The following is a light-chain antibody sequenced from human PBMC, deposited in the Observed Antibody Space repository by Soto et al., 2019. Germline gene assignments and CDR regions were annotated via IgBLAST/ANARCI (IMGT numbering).Light chain of an antibody. V-gene: IGLV1-40*01. Sequence: QLVLTQPPSVSGAPGQRVTISCTGSSSNIGSTYDVQWYQQLPGTAPKLLIHGNTNRPSGVPDRFSGSKSGTSASLAITGLQADGEADYYCQSYDDSLSVHYVFGTGTKLTVL. CDR3: QSYDDSLSVHYV. CDR1: SSNIGSTYD. CDR2: GNT. J-gene: IGLJ1*01.